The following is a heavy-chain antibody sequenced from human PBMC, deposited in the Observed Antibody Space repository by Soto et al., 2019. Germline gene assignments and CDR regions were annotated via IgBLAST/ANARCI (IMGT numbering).Heavy chain of an antibody. Sequence: GGSLRLSCAASGFTFSNYAMHWVRQAPGKGLEWVAVTSYDGSNRYYADSVKGRFTISRDNSKNTLYLQMNSLRAEDTAVYYCAKDLGDYDPPGFSGSWGQGSLVTVSS. CDR3: AKDLGDYDPPGFSGS. CDR2: TSYDGSNR. J-gene: IGHJ5*02. V-gene: IGHV3-30-3*01. CDR1: GFTFSNYA. D-gene: IGHD4-17*01.